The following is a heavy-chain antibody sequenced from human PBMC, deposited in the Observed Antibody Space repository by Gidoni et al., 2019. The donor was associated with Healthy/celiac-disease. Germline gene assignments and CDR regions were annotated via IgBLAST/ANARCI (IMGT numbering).Heavy chain of an antibody. CDR2: INHSGST. Sequence: QVQLQQWGAGLLKPSETLSLTCAVYGGSFSGYYWSWIRQPPGKGLEWIGEINHSGSTNYNPSLKSRVTISVDTSKNQFSLKLSSVTAADTAVYYCARVLGYSYGIDYWGQGTLVTVSS. V-gene: IGHV4-34*01. CDR3: ARVLGYSYGIDY. D-gene: IGHD5-18*01. J-gene: IGHJ4*02. CDR1: GGSFSGYY.